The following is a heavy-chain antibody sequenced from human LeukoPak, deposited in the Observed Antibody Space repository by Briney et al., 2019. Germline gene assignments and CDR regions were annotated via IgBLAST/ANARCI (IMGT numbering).Heavy chain of an antibody. Sequence: GGSLRLSCAASVFTFSNYEMNWVRQAPGKGLEWIAHISGSGATIYYAASVKGRFTISRDNAKNSVYLQMNSLRAEDTAVYSCARGGHFSSYKEYFHNWGQGTLVSVSS. CDR3: ARGGHFSSYKEYFHN. CDR2: ISGSGATI. J-gene: IGHJ1*01. V-gene: IGHV3-48*03. CDR1: VFTFSNYE. D-gene: IGHD6-13*01.